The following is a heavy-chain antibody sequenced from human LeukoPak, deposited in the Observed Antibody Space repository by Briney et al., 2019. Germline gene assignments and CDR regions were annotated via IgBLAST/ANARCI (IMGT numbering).Heavy chain of an antibody. CDR1: GYSFTSYD. CDR2: ISAYSGNT. Sequence: GASVKVSCKASGYSFTSYDINWVRQAPGQGLEWMGWISAYSGNTNYAQKLQGRVTMTTDTSTSTAYMELGSLRSDDTAVYYCARVAAATSDYWGQGTLVTVSS. J-gene: IGHJ4*02. V-gene: IGHV1-18*01. CDR3: ARVAAATSDY. D-gene: IGHD6-13*01.